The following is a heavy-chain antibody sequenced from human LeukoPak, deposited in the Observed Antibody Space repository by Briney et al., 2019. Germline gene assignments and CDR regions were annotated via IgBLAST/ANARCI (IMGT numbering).Heavy chain of an antibody. V-gene: IGHV3-21*01. Sequence: PGGSLRLSCAASGFTFSSYTMNWVRQAPGKGVDWFASIYSGSSYIYYVASVRGRFTVSRDNARNSLYLQMDSLRAEDTAVYYCARGSYGDFEYWGQGTRVTVSS. D-gene: IGHD4-17*01. CDR2: IYSGSSYI. CDR1: GFTFSSYT. CDR3: ARGSYGDFEY. J-gene: IGHJ4*02.